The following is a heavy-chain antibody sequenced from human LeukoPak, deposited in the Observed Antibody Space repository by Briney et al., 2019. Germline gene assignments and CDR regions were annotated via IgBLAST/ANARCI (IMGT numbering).Heavy chain of an antibody. D-gene: IGHD3-9*01. CDR2: INPNSGGT. CDR3: AREEVLYDILTGYYTPLYYFDY. J-gene: IGHJ4*02. V-gene: IGHV1-2*02. CDR1: GYTFTGYY. Sequence: ASVKVSCKASGYTFTGYYMHWVRQAPGQGLEWMGWINPNSGGTNYAQKFQGRVTMTRDTSISTAYMELSRLRSDDTAVYYCAREEVLYDILTGYYTPLYYFDYWGQGTLVTVSS.